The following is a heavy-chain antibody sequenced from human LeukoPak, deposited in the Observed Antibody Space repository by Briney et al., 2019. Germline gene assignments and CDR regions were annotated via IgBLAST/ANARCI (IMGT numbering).Heavy chain of an antibody. V-gene: IGHV4-34*01. J-gene: IGHJ6*02. D-gene: IGHD3-10*01. CDR2: INHSGST. Sequence: SETLSLTCAVYGGSFCGYYWSWIRQPPGKGLEWIGEINHSGSTNYNPSLKSRVTISVDTSKNQFSLKLSSVTAADTAVYYCARVPLWFGTRGMDVWGQGTTVTVSS. CDR1: GGSFCGYY. CDR3: ARVPLWFGTRGMDV.